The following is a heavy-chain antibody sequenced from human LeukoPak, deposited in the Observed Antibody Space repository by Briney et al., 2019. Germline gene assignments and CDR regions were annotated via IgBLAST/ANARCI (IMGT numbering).Heavy chain of an antibody. CDR2: VDTGAST. CDR1: GGSLSSFY. CDR3: ARGLGGASYYMDV. Sequence: SETLSLTCTVSGGSLSSFYWSWVRQPAGKGLEWIGRVDTGASTHYNPSLKSRVTMSLDTSKNQFSLKLNSVTVADTAVYYCARGLGGASYYMDVWGKGTTVTVSS. V-gene: IGHV4-4*07. D-gene: IGHD3-16*01. J-gene: IGHJ6*03.